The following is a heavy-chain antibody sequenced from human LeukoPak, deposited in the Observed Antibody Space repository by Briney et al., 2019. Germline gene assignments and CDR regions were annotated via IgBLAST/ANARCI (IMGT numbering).Heavy chain of an antibody. V-gene: IGHV3-9*01. J-gene: IGHJ4*02. CDR3: ARDRPFQQMAPQSY. CDR1: GFTFDDYA. Sequence: PGRSLRLSCAASGFTFDDYAMHWVRQAPGKGLEWVSGISWNSGSIGYADSVKGRFTISRDNAKNSLYLQMNNLRAEDTSVYYCARDRPFQQMAPQSYWGQGTLVTVSS. CDR2: ISWNSGSI. D-gene: IGHD5-24*01.